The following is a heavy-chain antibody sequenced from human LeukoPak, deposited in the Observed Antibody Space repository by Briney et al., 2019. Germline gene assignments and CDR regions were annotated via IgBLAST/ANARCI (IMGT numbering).Heavy chain of an antibody. V-gene: IGHV4-31*03. CDR2: IYYSGST. CDR3: ARAGYSYDRLAGKNSWSDP. Sequence: SQTLSLTCTVSGGSISSGGYYWSWIRQHPGKGLEWIGYIYYSGSTYYNPSLKSRVTISVDTSKNQFSLKLSSVTAADTAVYYCARAGYSYDRLAGKNSWSDPWGQGTLVTVSS. CDR1: GGSISSGGYY. D-gene: IGHD5-18*01. J-gene: IGHJ5*02.